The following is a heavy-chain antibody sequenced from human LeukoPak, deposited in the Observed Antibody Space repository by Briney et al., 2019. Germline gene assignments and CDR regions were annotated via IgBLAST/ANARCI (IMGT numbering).Heavy chain of an antibody. Sequence: GASVKVSCKASGYTFTSYGISWVRQAPGQGLEWMGWISAYDGNTNYAQKLQGRVTMTTDTSTSTAYMELRSLRSDDTAVYYCAWDHSSSRVYLSAYWGQGTLVTVSS. V-gene: IGHV1-18*01. CDR3: AWDHSSSRVYLSAY. D-gene: IGHD6-6*01. CDR2: ISAYDGNT. J-gene: IGHJ4*02. CDR1: GYTFTSYG.